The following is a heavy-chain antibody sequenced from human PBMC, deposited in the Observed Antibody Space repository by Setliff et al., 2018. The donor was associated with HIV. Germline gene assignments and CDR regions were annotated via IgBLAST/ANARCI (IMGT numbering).Heavy chain of an antibody. J-gene: IGHJ5*02. CDR3: TRDYRTSNWFDP. D-gene: IGHD3-16*02. CDR1: GFTFDDYG. Sequence: RSGGSLRLSCAASGFTFDDYGMNWVRQVPGKGLEWVSGIDWNGDIRGYADSVKGRFTISRDTAKTSLYLEMNSLRAEDTALYYCTRDYRTSNWFDPWGHGTLVTVSS. CDR2: IDWNGDIR. V-gene: IGHV3-20*04.